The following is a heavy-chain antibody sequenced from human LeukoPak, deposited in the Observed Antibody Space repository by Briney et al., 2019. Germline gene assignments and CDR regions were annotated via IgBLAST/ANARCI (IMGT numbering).Heavy chain of an antibody. Sequence: GRSLRLSCAASGFTFSSYSMNWVRQAPGKGLEWASSISSSSSYIYYADSVKGRFTISRDNAKNSLYLQMNSLRAEDTAVYYCARDGRGSSTSGWGQGTLVTVSS. J-gene: IGHJ4*02. D-gene: IGHD2-2*01. CDR1: GFTFSSYS. CDR2: ISSSSSYI. CDR3: ARDGRGSSTSG. V-gene: IGHV3-21*01.